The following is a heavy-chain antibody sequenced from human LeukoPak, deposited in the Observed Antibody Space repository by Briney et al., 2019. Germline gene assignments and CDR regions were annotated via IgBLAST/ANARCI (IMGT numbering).Heavy chain of an antibody. V-gene: IGHV1-18*01. CDR1: GYTFRTYG. D-gene: IGHD6-13*01. Sequence: GASVKVSCKASGYTFRTYGISWVRQAPGQGLEFMGWINPYDGDTNYAHKYQGRVTMTTDTSTSIAYMELRSLIFDDTAVYYCARETPGTGWFDPWGQGTLVTVSS. CDR3: ARETPGTGWFDP. J-gene: IGHJ5*02. CDR2: INPYDGDT.